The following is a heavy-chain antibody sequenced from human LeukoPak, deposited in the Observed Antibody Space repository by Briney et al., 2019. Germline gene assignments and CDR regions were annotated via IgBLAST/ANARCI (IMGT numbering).Heavy chain of an antibody. Sequence: GASVTVSCKASGSTFTDHYMHWVRQAPGQGLEWVGWINGKRGDTNYAQNFQDRVTMTRDTSTSTVYMELSRLTVDDTAVYYCARDHDWGVDYWGQGTLVTVSS. CDR1: GSTFTDHY. CDR2: INGKRGDT. J-gene: IGHJ4*02. CDR3: ARDHDWGVDY. V-gene: IGHV1-2*02. D-gene: IGHD7-27*01.